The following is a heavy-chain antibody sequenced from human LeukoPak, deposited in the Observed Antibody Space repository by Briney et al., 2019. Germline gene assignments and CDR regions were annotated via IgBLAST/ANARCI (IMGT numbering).Heavy chain of an antibody. CDR3: ATDTVTDERGYYYYYYYMDV. J-gene: IGHJ6*03. Sequence: GGSLRLSSAPSGFTFCDYYMSGIRQAPGKGREWVSYIISSGSTIYYADSVRGRFTTSRDNAKNSLYQQMNSLRAEDTAVYYCATDTVTDERGYYYYYYYMDVWGKGTTVTVSS. V-gene: IGHV3-11*04. CDR2: IISSGSTI. CDR1: GFTFCDYY. D-gene: IGHD4-17*01.